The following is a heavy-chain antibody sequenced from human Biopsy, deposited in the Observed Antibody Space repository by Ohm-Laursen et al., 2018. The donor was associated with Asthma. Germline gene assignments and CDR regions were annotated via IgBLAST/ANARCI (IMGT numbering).Heavy chain of an antibody. Sequence: TLSLTCSVSYGSITSGGYYWTWIRQHPGKGLKWIGFIYYSGSTYYNPSLKSRVSISIDTSKNQFSLKLSSVTAADTAVYYCARAQDYYDSRGYYRSFDYWGQETLVTVSS. CDR3: ARAQDYYDSRGYYRSFDY. CDR1: YGSITSGGYY. J-gene: IGHJ4*02. CDR2: IYYSGST. V-gene: IGHV4-31*03. D-gene: IGHD3-22*01.